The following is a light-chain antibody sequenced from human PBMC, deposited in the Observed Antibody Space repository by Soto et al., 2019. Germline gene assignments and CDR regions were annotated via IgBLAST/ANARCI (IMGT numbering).Light chain of an antibody. CDR3: TSYTRGDIGI. CDR1: SSDVGGYDF. CDR2: DVT. Sequence: QPASVSGSPGQSITISCTGTSSDVGGYDFVSWYQQRPGEAPKLVIYDVTNRPSGVSNRVSGSKSGNTASLTISGLQAEDEADYYCTSYTRGDIGIFGGGTKLTVL. J-gene: IGLJ2*01. V-gene: IGLV2-14*01.